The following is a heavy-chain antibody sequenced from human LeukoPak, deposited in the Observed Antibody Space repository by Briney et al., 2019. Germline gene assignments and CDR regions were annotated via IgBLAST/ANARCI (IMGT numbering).Heavy chain of an antibody. CDR1: GYTFTTYW. D-gene: IGHD3-10*01. J-gene: IGHJ4*02. V-gene: IGHV5-51*01. CDR3: ARREVTGSYLIDY. Sequence: GESLKISCKGSGYTFTTYWIGWVRPMPGKGLEWVGIIYPGDSDPRYSPSFQGQATISADKSIDTAYLQWSSLNASDTAMYYCARREVTGSYLIDYWGQGTLVTVSS. CDR2: IYPGDSDP.